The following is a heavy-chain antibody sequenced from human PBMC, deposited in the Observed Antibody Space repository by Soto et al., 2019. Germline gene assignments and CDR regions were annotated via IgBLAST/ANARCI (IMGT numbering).Heavy chain of an antibody. CDR2: ISYDGSNK. CDR3: AKDLWHLWLNLDY. Sequence: PGGSLRLSCAASGFTFSSYGMHWVRQAPGKGLEWVAVISYDGSNKYYADSVKGRFTISRDNSKNTLYLQMNSLRAEDTAVYYCAKDLWHLWLNLDYWCQGT. V-gene: IGHV3-30*18. D-gene: IGHD3-10*01. J-gene: IGHJ4*02. CDR1: GFTFSSYG.